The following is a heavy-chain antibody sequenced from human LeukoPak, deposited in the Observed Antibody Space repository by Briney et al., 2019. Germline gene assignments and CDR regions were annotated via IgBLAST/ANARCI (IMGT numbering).Heavy chain of an antibody. D-gene: IGHD2-2*01. CDR3: ARLEYCSSTSCPNNWFDP. CDR1: GGSFSGYY. J-gene: IGHJ5*02. Sequence: SETLSLTCAVYGGSFSGYYWSWIRQPPGKGLEWIGEINHSGSTNYNPSLKSRVTISVDTSKNQFSLKLSSVTAADTAVYYCARLEYCSSTSCPNNWFDPWGQGTLVTVSS. CDR2: INHSGST. V-gene: IGHV4-34*01.